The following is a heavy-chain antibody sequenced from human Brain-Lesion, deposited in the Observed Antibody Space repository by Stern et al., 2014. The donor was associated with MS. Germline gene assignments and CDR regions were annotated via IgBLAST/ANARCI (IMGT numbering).Heavy chain of an antibody. CDR3: ARDQRGITIFGVVTDYYYLGMDV. V-gene: IGHV1-2*02. CDR1: GYIFTGYY. J-gene: IGHJ6*02. D-gene: IGHD3-3*01. CDR2: INPNTGGT. Sequence: VQLGESGAEVKKPGASVKVSCKTSGYIFTGYYIHCVRQAPGQGLEWLAWINPNTGGTKYAQKFQGRVTMSRDTSISTAYVELSSLTSDDTAVYYCARDQRGITIFGVVTDYYYLGMDVGGQGTTVTVSS.